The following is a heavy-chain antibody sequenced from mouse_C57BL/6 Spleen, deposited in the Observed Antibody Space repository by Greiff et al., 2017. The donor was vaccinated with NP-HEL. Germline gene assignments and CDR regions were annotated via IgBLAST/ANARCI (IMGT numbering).Heavy chain of an antibody. Sequence: VQLQQSGPELVKPGASVKMSCKASGYTFTDYNMHWVKQSHGKSLEWIGYINPNNGGTSYIQKFKGKATLTVNKSSSTAYMELRSLTSEDSAVYYCASYYDYDEEGFAYWGQGTLVTVSA. D-gene: IGHD2-4*01. CDR2: INPNNGGT. J-gene: IGHJ3*01. CDR3: ASYYDYDEEGFAY. V-gene: IGHV1-22*01. CDR1: GYTFTDYN.